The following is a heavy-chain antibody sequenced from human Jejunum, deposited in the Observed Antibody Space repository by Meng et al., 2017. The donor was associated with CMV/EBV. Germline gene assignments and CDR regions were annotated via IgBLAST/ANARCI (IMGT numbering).Heavy chain of an antibody. CDR1: GLTFSDQY. J-gene: IGHJ4*02. Sequence: QGRLVESGGGLVRPGGSLRLSWSASGLTFSDQYMSWIRQAPGKGLELISYISSSGDYTNYADSVRGRFTVSRDNAKNSLYLQLNSLRAEDTALYYCTTVHYYAINYWGQGTLVTVSS. CDR3: TTVHYYAINY. CDR2: ISSSGDYT. V-gene: IGHV3-11*06. D-gene: IGHD1-26*01.